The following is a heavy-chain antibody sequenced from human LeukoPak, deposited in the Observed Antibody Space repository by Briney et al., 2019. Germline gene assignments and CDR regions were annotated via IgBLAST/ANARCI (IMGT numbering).Heavy chain of an antibody. D-gene: IGHD3-3*02. CDR2: MNPKSGNT. CDR1: GYTFTSYD. V-gene: IGHV1-8*01. Sequence: ASVKVSCKASGYTFTSYDINWVRQGAGQGLEWVGWMNPKSGNTGNAQKFQGRVTITADESTSTAYMELSSLRSEGTAVYYCARGGLRPFSNFDYWGQGTLVTVSS. J-gene: IGHJ4*02. CDR3: ARGGLRPFSNFDY.